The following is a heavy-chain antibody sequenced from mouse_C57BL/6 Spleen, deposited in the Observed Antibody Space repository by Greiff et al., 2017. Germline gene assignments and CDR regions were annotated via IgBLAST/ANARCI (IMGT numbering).Heavy chain of an antibody. J-gene: IGHJ4*01. CDR2: IWGDGST. CDR1: GFSLTSYG. CDR3: AKVPGYAGDYYAMDC. D-gene: IGHD2-2*01. V-gene: IGHV2-3*01. Sequence: QVQLKESGPGLVAPSQSLSITCTVSGFSLTSYGVSWVRQPPGKGLEWLGVIWGDGSTTYHSALISRLSISKDNSSSQVIFKLSSLHTDDTATYYGAKVPGYAGDYYAMDCWGPGTTVTVSS.